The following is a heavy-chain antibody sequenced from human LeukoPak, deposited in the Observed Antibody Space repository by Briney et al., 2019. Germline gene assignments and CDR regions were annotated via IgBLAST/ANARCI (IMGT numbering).Heavy chain of an antibody. Sequence: SETLSLTCAVYGGSFSGYYWSWIRQPPGKGLEWIGEINHSGSTNYNPSLKSRVTISVDTSENQFSLKLSSVTAADTAVYYCARVARSYYYMDVWGKGTTVTVSS. V-gene: IGHV4-34*01. CDR2: INHSGST. CDR3: ARVARSYYYMDV. CDR1: GGSFSGYY. J-gene: IGHJ6*03.